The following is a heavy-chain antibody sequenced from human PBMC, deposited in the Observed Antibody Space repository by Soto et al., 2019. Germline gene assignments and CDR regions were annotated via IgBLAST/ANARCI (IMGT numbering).Heavy chain of an antibody. D-gene: IGHD6-13*01. Sequence: QVQLQESGPGLVMPSETLSLTCTVSGDSISGSPYFWGWIRQPPGKRLEWIGSIFYDGYTLYTPSRKSRVTLSVDTSKNQFSRKLTSVAAADMCIYFCARLQAAVPQSWGQGILVTVSS. CDR2: IFYDGYT. CDR1: GDSISGSPYF. J-gene: IGHJ5*02. CDR3: ARLQAAVPQS. V-gene: IGHV4-39*01.